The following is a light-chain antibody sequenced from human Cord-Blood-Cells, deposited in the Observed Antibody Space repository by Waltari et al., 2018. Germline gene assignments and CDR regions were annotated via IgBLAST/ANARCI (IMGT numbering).Light chain of an antibody. V-gene: IGKV3-20*01. Sequence: EIVLPQSPGTLSLSPGERATLPCRASQSVSSSSLAWYQQKPGQAPRLLIYGASSRATGIPDRFSGSGSGTDFTLTISRLEPEDFAVYYCQQYGSSPLTFGGGTKVEIK. CDR1: QSVSSSS. CDR3: QQYGSSPLT. CDR2: GAS. J-gene: IGKJ4*01.